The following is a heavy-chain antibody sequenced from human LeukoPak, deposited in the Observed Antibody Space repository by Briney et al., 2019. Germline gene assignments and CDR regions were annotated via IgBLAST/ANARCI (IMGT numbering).Heavy chain of an antibody. Sequence: GGSLRLSCAASGFTVSSNYMSWARQAPGKGLEWVSHITTGDSTYYPDSVKGRFTVSRDSSKNTLYLQMNSLRADDTAVYYCAKGLSESIYDALDSWGQGTLVTVSS. J-gene: IGHJ4*02. CDR1: GFTVSSNY. CDR3: AKGLSESIYDALDS. V-gene: IGHV3-53*01. CDR2: ITTGDST. D-gene: IGHD1-26*01.